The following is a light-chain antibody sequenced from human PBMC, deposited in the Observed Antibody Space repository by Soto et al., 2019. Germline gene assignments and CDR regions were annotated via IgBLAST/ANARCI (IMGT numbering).Light chain of an antibody. CDR2: GAS. Sequence: EIVLTQSPGTLSLSPGERATLSCRASQSVSSSYLAWYQQKHGQAPRLLIYGASSRATGVPDRFSGSGSGTDVNIPISRLEPEDFAVFYCQQCSSAPLTFGQGTKVEIK. CDR3: QQCSSAPLT. J-gene: IGKJ1*01. CDR1: QSVSSSY. V-gene: IGKV3-20*01.